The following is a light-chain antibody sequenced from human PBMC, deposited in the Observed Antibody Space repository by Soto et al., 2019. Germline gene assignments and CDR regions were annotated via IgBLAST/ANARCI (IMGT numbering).Light chain of an antibody. Sequence: EMVFTQSPGTLSLSPGERATLSCRASQSVSSSYLAWYQQKPGQAPRLLIYGASSRATGIPDRFSGSGSGTDFTLTISRLEPEDFAVYYCQQYGSSPKTLGQGTKV. J-gene: IGKJ1*01. CDR1: QSVSSSY. CDR3: QQYGSSPKT. CDR2: GAS. V-gene: IGKV3-20*01.